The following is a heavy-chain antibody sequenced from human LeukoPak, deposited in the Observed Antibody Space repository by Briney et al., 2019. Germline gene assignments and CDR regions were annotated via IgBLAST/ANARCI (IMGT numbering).Heavy chain of an antibody. CDR1: GLTFSSYS. CDR3: VRGYRFGYDY. Sequence: PGGSLRLSCAASGLTFSSYSMNWVRQAPGKGLEWVSSISSRSSSMYYADSVKGRFTISRDNAKNSLYLQMSSLRAEDTAIYYCVRGYRFGYDYWGQGTLVTVSS. J-gene: IGHJ4*02. D-gene: IGHD5-18*01. V-gene: IGHV3-21*04. CDR2: ISSRSSSM.